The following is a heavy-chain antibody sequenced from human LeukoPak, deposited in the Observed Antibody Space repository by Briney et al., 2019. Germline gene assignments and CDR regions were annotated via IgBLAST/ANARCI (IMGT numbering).Heavy chain of an antibody. CDR2: IYPGDSDT. CDR3: ARRTKGYSSSGDY. Sequence: GESLKISCKGPGYSFTSYWIGWVRQMPGKGLEWMGIIYPGDSDTRYSPSFQGQATNSADKSISTAYLQWSSLKASDTAMYYCARRTKGYSSSGDYWGQGTLVTVSS. V-gene: IGHV5-51*01. CDR1: GYSFTSYW. D-gene: IGHD6-6*01. J-gene: IGHJ4*02.